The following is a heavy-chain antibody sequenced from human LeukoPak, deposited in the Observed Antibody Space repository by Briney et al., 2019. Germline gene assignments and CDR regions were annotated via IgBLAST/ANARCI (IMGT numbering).Heavy chain of an antibody. CDR3: ARRGSSGYYYIFDY. CDR2: IYPGDSDI. CDR1: GYRFTDYW. V-gene: IGHV5-51*01. Sequence: GESLKISCKGSGYRFTDYWIGWVRQVPGKGLEWLAIIYPGDSDISHSPSFQGQVTISADKSISTAYLQWSSLKASDSAIYYCARRGSSGYYYIFDYWGQGTLVTVSS. J-gene: IGHJ4*02. D-gene: IGHD3-22*01.